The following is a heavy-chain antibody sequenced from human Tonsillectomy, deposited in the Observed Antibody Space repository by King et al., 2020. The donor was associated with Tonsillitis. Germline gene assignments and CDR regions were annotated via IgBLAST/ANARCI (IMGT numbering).Heavy chain of an antibody. V-gene: IGHV3-33*01. CDR1: GFSFNSYG. CDR2: IWNDGTNK. D-gene: IGHD2-8*02. J-gene: IGHJ4*02. CDR3: ARDARYCTGAYCYPLDYFDY. Sequence: VQLVESGGGVVQSGRSLRLSCAVSGFSFNSYGIHWVRQAPGKGLEWVAFIWNDGTNKYYGDSVKGRFTISRDNSKNTLYLQMNSLRAEDTAVYYCARDARYCTGAYCYPLDYFDYWGQGTLVTVSS.